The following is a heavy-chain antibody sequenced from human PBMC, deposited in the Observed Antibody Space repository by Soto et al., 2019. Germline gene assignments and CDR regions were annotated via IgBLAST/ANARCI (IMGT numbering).Heavy chain of an antibody. D-gene: IGHD3-10*01. J-gene: IGHJ6*03. Sequence: PSETLSLTCAVYGGSFSGYYWRWIRQPPGKGLEWIGEINHSGSTNYNPSLKSRVTISVDTSKNQFSLKLSSVTAADTAVYYCARVMVRGVITYYYYYYMDVWGKGTTVTVSS. CDR2: INHSGST. CDR1: GGSFSGYY. V-gene: IGHV4-34*01. CDR3: ARVMVRGVITYYYYYYMDV.